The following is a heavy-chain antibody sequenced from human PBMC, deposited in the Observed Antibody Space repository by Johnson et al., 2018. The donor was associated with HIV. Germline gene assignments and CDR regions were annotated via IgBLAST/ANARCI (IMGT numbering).Heavy chain of an antibody. Sequence: QVQLVESGGGVVQPGGSLRLSCAASGFTFRSYGMHWVRQAPGKGLEWVAFIRYDGSNKYYADSVKGRFTISRDNSKKTWYLQMTSLRPEDTAVYYCARDGLDLVTRGGVDVWGPGTVVTVSS. V-gene: IGHV3-30*02. CDR2: IRYDGSNK. D-gene: IGHD2-21*01. J-gene: IGHJ3*01. CDR3: ARDGLDLVTRGGVDV. CDR1: GFTFRSYG.